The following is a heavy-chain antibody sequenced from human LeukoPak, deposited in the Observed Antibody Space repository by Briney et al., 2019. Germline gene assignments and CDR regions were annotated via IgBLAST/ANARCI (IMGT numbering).Heavy chain of an antibody. J-gene: IGHJ4*02. Sequence: SETLSLTCTVSGGSMNNYYWGWIRQPPGKGLEWIGYIYYSGSTDSNPSLKSRVTISVDTSKNQFSLKLRSVTAADTAVYYCARRPRNDILTGTPFDYWGQGILVTVSS. CDR1: GGSMNNYY. CDR3: ARRPRNDILTGTPFDY. V-gene: IGHV4-59*01. CDR2: IYYSGST. D-gene: IGHD3-9*01.